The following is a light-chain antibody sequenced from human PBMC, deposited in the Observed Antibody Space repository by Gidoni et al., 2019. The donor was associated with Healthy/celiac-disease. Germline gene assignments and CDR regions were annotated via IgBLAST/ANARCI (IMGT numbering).Light chain of an antibody. J-gene: IGKJ4*01. CDR3: QQSYSTPLT. V-gene: IGKV1-39*01. CDR2: AAS. CDR1: QNISSY. Sequence: DIQMTQSPSSLSASLGDRVTITCRASQNISSYLNWYQQKQGKAPKLLIYAASSLQSGVPSRFSGSGSGTDFTITISSLQPEDFATYYCQQSYSTPLTFGGGTKVEIK.